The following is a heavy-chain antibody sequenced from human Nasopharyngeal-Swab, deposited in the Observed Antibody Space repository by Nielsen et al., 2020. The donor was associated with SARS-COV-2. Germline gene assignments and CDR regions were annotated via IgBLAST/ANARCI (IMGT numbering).Heavy chain of an antibody. CDR2: INHSRNT. J-gene: IGHJ4*02. Sequence: SETLSLTCAVYGGSFSGYYWSWIRQPPGKGLEWIGEINHSRNTNYNPSLKCRVTILVDTSKNQFSLKLTSVTAAYTAVYYCAALREKYGSTLWGQGTLVTVSS. D-gene: IGHD6-19*01. CDR1: GGSFSGYY. V-gene: IGHV4-34*01. CDR3: AALREKYGSTL.